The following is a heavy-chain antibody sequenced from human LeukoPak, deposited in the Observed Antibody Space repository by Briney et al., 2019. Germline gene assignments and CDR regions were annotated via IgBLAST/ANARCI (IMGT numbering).Heavy chain of an antibody. Sequence: PARSLSLTCAVSGFTISSCWLHWVRHDPAPGLVRVSRISSEGSSISYADSVKGRFTISRDNAKNTLYLQMNSLRAEDTAVYYCAKDGMTTVTTRGDYWGQGTLVTVSS. D-gene: IGHD4-11*01. CDR2: ISSEGSSI. CDR3: AKDGMTTVTTRGDY. J-gene: IGHJ4*02. CDR1: GFTISSCW. V-gene: IGHV3-74*01.